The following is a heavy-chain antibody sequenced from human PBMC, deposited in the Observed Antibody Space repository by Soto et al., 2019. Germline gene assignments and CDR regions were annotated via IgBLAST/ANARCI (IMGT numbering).Heavy chain of an antibody. D-gene: IGHD6-13*01. Sequence: PGESLKISCKGSGYRFTSYWIGWVRQMPGKGLEWMGIIYPGDSDTRYSPSFQGQVTISADKSISTAYLQWSSLKASDTAMYYCARQPTIAAAGSNYYYYGMDVWGQGTTVTVSS. CDR3: ARQPTIAAAGSNYYYYGMDV. CDR2: IYPGDSDT. V-gene: IGHV5-51*01. J-gene: IGHJ6*02. CDR1: GYRFTSYW.